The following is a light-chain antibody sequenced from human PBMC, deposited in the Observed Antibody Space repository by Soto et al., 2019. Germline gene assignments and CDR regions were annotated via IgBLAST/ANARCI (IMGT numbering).Light chain of an antibody. CDR1: SSDVGGYNY. Sequence: QSALTQPASVSGSPGQSITISCTGTSSDVGGYNYVSWYQQHPGKAPKLMIYEVNNRPLGVSNRFSGSKSGNTASLTISGLQAEDEADYYCSSYTSSSTLVVFGTGPSSPS. CDR2: EVN. J-gene: IGLJ1*01. V-gene: IGLV2-14*01. CDR3: SSYTSSSTLVV.